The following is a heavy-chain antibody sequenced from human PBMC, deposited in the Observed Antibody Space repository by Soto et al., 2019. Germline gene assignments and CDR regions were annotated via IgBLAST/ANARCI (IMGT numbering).Heavy chain of an antibody. V-gene: IGHV4-34*01. Sequence: QVQLQQWGAGLLKPSETLSLTCAVYGGSFSGYYWTWIRQPQGPGLEWIGKINHSGSTNYNPSLKSRVTISVDTSKNQFSLKLTSVTAADTAVYYCARDKITGLFDYWGQGTLVTVSS. J-gene: IGHJ4*02. D-gene: IGHD2-8*02. CDR3: ARDKITGLFDY. CDR1: GGSFSGYY. CDR2: INHSGST.